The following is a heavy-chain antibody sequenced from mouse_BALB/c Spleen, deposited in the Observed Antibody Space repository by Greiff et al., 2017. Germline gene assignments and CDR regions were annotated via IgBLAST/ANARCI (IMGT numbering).Heavy chain of an antibody. CDR1: GFSLTSYG. V-gene: IGHV2-9*02. CDR2: IWAGGST. J-gene: IGHJ4*01. CDR3: ARESRGYDAYAMDY. D-gene: IGHD2-2*01. Sequence: VHLVESGPGLVAPSQSLSITCTVSGFSLTSYGVHWVRQPPGKGLEWLGVIWAGGSTNYNSAFMSRLSISKDNSKSQVFLKMNSLQTDDTAMYYCARESRGYDAYAMDYWGQGTSVTVSS.